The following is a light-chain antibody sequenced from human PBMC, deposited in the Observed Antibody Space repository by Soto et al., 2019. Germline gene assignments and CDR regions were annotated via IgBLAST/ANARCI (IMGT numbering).Light chain of an antibody. V-gene: IGKV3-11*01. J-gene: IGKJ2*01. CDR3: QQRSNWLPYT. Sequence: EIVLTQSPATLSLSPGERATLSCRASQSVSSYLAWYQQKPGQAPRLLIDDASNRATGIPARFSGSGSGTDFTLTISSLEPEDFAVYYCQQRSNWLPYTFGQGTKLEIK. CDR1: QSVSSY. CDR2: DAS.